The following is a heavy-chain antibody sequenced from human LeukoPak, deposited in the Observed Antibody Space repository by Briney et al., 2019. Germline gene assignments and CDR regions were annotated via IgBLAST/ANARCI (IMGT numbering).Heavy chain of an antibody. V-gene: IGHV4-4*07. CDR1: GGSISSYY. CDR2: IYTSGST. CDR3: ATLTVTESFDY. J-gene: IGHJ4*02. D-gene: IGHD4-17*01. Sequence: SETLSLTCTVSGGSISSYYWSWIRQPAGKGLEYIGRIYTSGSTNYNPSLKSRVTISVDTSKNQFSLRLNSVTAADTAVYYCATLTVTESFDYWGQGTLVTVSS.